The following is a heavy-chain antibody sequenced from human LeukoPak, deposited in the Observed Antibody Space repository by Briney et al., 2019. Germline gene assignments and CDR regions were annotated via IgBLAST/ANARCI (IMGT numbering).Heavy chain of an antibody. CDR2: ISYDGSNK. CDR1: GFTFSSYA. Sequence: GGSLRLSCAASGFTFSSYAIHWVRQAPGKGLEWVAVISYDGSNKYYADSVKGRFTISRDNSKNTLYLQMNSLRAEDTAVYYCARDLRYSSGWYDYYYYGMDVWGKGTTVTVSS. D-gene: IGHD6-19*01. J-gene: IGHJ6*04. V-gene: IGHV3-30*04. CDR3: ARDLRYSSGWYDYYYYGMDV.